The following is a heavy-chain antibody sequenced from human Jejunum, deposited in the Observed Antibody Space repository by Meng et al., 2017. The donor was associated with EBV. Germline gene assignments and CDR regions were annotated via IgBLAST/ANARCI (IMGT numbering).Heavy chain of an antibody. CDR3: ARLGGYASGTYYPIDP. V-gene: IGHV4-34*01. CDR1: GGSFSDYY. Sequence: QVQLNKWGAGLLMPSETLSLPCAVYGGSFSDYYWTWIRQPPGKGLEWIGEINHGGGAIYNPSLKSRVTISVDTSKNQFSLKLSSVTAADTAVYYCARLGGYASGTYYPIDPWGQGTLVTVSS. D-gene: IGHD3-10*01. J-gene: IGHJ5*02. CDR2: INHGGGA.